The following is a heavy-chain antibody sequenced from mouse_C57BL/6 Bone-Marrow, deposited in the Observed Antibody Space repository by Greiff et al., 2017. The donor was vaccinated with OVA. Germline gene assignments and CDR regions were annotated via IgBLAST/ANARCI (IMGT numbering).Heavy chain of an antibody. D-gene: IGHD2-4*01. CDR3: AEGSLSMRLRRGYYFDY. Sequence: EVKVVESEGGLVQPGSSMKLSCTASGFTFSDYYMAWVRQVPEKGLEWVANINYDGSSTSYLDSLKSRFIISRANAKNILYLQMSRLKSENTATYYYAEGSLSMRLRRGYYFDYWGQGTTLTVSS. J-gene: IGHJ2*01. V-gene: IGHV5-16*01. CDR1: GFTFSDYY. CDR2: INYDGSST.